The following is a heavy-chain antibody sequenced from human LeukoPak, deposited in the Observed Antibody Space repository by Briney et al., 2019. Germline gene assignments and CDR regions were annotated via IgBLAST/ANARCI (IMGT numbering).Heavy chain of an antibody. CDR2: ISYDGSNK. CDR1: GFTFSSYG. V-gene: IGHV3-30*03. J-gene: IGHJ4*02. CDR3: ASAVGHFDY. Sequence: PGGSLRLSCAASGFTFSSYGMHWVRQAPGKGLEWVAVISYDGSNKYYADSVKGRFTISRDNSKNTLYLQMNSLRAEDTAVYYCASAVGHFDYWGQGTLVTVSS.